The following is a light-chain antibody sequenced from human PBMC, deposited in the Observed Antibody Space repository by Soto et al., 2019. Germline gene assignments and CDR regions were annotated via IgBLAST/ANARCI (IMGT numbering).Light chain of an antibody. CDR1: SSDVGAYNF. J-gene: IGLJ1*01. CDR3: SSYTISRTYV. CDR2: NVY. V-gene: IGLV2-14*03. Sequence: QTVVTQPASVSGSPGQSITISCTGTSSDVGAYNFVSWHQQHPGKAPKLIIYNVYDRPSGISYRFSGSKSGNTAFLTISGLQGEDEADYYCSSYTISRTYVFGTGTKLTVL.